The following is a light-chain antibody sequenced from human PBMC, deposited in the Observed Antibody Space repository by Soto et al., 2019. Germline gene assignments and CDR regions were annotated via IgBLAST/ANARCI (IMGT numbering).Light chain of an antibody. V-gene: IGLV2-14*01. CDR1: SSDVGDYNY. Sequence: QSALTQPASVSGSPGQSITISCTGTSSDVGDYNYVSWYQQHPGKVPKLMIYDVTNRPSRVSYRFSGSKSGNTASLTISGLQAEDEADYYCSSFTTSTNTRAFGGGTKLTVL. CDR2: DVT. J-gene: IGLJ2*01. CDR3: SSFTTSTNTRA.